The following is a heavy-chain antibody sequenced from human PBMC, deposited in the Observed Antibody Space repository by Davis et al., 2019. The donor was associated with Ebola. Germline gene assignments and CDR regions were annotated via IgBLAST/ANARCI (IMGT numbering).Heavy chain of an antibody. V-gene: IGHV1-18*04. CDR1: GGTFSNHA. D-gene: IGHD1-26*01. J-gene: IGHJ4*02. CDR3: ARLDLIVGLDY. Sequence: AASVKVSCKASGGTFSNHAISWVRQAPGQGLEWMGWISAYNGNTNYAQKLQGRVTMTTDTSTSTAYMELRSLRSDDPAVYYCARLDLIVGLDYWGQGTLVTVSS. CDR2: ISAYNGNT.